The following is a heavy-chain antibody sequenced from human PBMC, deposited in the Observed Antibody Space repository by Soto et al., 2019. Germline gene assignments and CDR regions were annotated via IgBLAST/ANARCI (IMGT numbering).Heavy chain of an antibody. J-gene: IGHJ6*02. CDR3: AKDGASGSYPPYYYFGMDV. CDR2: ISGSGGNA. V-gene: IGHV3-23*01. D-gene: IGHD1-26*01. Sequence: EVQLLESGGGLVQPGGSLRLSCAASGFTFSSYAMSWVRQAPGKGLEWVSSISGSGGNAYYADSVMGRFSISRDNSKNTLRLQMNSLRADDTAVYYCAKDGASGSYPPYYYFGMDVWGQGTTVTVSS. CDR1: GFTFSSYA.